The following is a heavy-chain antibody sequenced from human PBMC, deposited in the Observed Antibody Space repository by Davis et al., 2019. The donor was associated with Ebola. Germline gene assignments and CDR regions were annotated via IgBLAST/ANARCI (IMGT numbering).Heavy chain of an antibody. Sequence: ASVKVSCKTSGYTFTNYDINWVRQATGQGLEWMGWMNPNSGNTGYAQKFQGRVTMTRNTSISTAYMELNSLRSEDTAVYYCASGPTGYVPYYFDYWGQGTLVTASS. CDR2: MNPNSGNT. CDR3: ASGPTGYVPYYFDY. J-gene: IGHJ4*02. D-gene: IGHD3-9*01. CDR1: GYTFTNYD. V-gene: IGHV1-8*01.